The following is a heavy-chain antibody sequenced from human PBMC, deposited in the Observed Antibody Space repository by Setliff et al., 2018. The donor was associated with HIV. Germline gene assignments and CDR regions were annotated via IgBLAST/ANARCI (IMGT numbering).Heavy chain of an antibody. CDR3: ARGTEVGATGF. CDR1: GASINSGRYY. J-gene: IGHJ4*02. V-gene: IGHV4-39*01. Sequence: PSETLSLTCTLSGASINSGRYYWGWIRQPPGKGLEWIGSVSYTGSTSYNPSLRSRVTISVDTSRNQFSLKVTSVSAADTAVYYCARGTEVGATGFWGQGTLVTVSS. D-gene: IGHD3-16*01. CDR2: VSYTGST.